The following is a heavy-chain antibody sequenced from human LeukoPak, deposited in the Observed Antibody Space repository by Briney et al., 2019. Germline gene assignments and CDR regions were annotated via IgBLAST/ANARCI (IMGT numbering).Heavy chain of an antibody. CDR1: GGSFSGYY. CDR3: ARHLDTLSLDP. D-gene: IGHD1-1*01. V-gene: IGHV4-34*01. CDR2: INHSGST. Sequence: SETLSFTCAVYGGSFSGYYWSWIRQPPGKGLEWIGEINHSGSTNYNPSLKSRVTISVDTSKNQFSLKLSSVTAADTAVYYCARHLDTLSLDPWGQGTLVTVSS. J-gene: IGHJ5*02.